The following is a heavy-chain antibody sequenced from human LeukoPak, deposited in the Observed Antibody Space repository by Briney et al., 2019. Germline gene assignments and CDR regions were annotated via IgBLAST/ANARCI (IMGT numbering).Heavy chain of an antibody. CDR3: ARGRRDQPLIYPVFYFDY. Sequence: SETLSLTCGVYGGSFSGYFWTWIRQPPGKGLEWIGEINHSGSTIHNPSLKSRVTISVDTSRNHFSLRLTSVTAADTAVYYCARGRRDQPLIYPVFYFDYWGQGTLVTVSS. CDR1: GGSFSGYF. D-gene: IGHD2-2*02. J-gene: IGHJ4*01. V-gene: IGHV4-34*01. CDR2: INHSGST.